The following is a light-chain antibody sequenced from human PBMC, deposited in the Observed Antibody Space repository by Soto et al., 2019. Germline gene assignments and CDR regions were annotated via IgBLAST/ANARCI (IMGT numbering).Light chain of an antibody. Sequence: QSALTQPASVSASPGQSITISCAGASSDVGPYKLVAWYQQHPDKAPKLIIYEGTKRPSGVSIRFSGSQSGTTASLTISGLQAEDEADYYCCSYAASDLIFGGGTKLTVL. CDR2: EGT. J-gene: IGLJ2*01. CDR3: CSYAASDLI. CDR1: SSDVGPYKL. V-gene: IGLV2-23*01.